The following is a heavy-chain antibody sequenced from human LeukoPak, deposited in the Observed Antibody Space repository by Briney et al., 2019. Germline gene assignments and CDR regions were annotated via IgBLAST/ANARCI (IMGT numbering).Heavy chain of an antibody. Sequence: PGGSLRLSCVASGFTFSSYAMSWVRQAPGKGLEWVPGFSGSGGSTYYADSVKGRFTISRDNSKNTLYLQMNSLRAEDMAVYYCAKARGQEVWSQVDVWGQGTTVTVSS. D-gene: IGHD3-3*01. CDR3: AKARGQEVWSQVDV. CDR1: GFTFSSYA. CDR2: FSGSGGST. V-gene: IGHV3-23*01. J-gene: IGHJ6*02.